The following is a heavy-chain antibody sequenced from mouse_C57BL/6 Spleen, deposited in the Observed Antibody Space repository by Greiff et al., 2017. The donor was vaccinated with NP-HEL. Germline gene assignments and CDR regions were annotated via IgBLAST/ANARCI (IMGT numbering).Heavy chain of an antibody. J-gene: IGHJ1*03. V-gene: IGHV5-4*01. CDR1: GFTFSSYA. CDR2: ISDGGSYT. Sequence: DVMLVESGGGLVKPGGSLKLSCAASGFTFSSYAMSWVRQTPEKRLEWVATISDGGSYTYYPDNVKGRFTISRDNAKNNLYLQMSHLKSEDTAMYYCARDEAVLRWYFDVWGTGTTVTVSS. D-gene: IGHD1-1*01. CDR3: ARDEAVLRWYFDV.